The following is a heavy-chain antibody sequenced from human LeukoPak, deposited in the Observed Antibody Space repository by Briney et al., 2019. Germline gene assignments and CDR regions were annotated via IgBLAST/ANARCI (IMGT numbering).Heavy chain of an antibody. CDR3: ANGGRSIAARIPFDY. CDR2: IWYDGSNK. V-gene: IGHV3-33*06. CDR1: GFTFSSYG. Sequence: GRSLRLSCAASGFTFSSYGMHWVRQAPGKGLEWVAVIWYDGSNKYYADSVKGRFTISRDNSKNTLYLQMNSLRAEDTAVYYCANGGRSIAARIPFDYWGQGTLVTVSS. J-gene: IGHJ4*02. D-gene: IGHD6-6*01.